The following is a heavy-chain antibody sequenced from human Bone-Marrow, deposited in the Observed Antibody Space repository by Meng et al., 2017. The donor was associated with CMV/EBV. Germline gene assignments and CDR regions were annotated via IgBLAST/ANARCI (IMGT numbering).Heavy chain of an antibody. Sequence: GGSLRLSCAASGFTFSSYSMNWVRQAPGKGLEWVSSISSSSSYIYYADSVKGRFTISRDNAKNSLYLQMNSLRAEDTAVYYCAREYSPVGNYGSGSYYNDYWGQGTLVTVSS. J-gene: IGHJ4*02. CDR1: GFTFSSYS. V-gene: IGHV3-21*01. D-gene: IGHD3-10*01. CDR2: ISSSSSYI. CDR3: AREYSPVGNYGSGSYYNDY.